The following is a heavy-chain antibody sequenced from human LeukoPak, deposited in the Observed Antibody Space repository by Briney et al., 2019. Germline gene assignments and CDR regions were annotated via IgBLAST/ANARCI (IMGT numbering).Heavy chain of an antibody. D-gene: IGHD6-19*01. CDR1: GGTFSSYA. Sequence: ASVKVSCKASGGTFSSYAISWVRQAPGQGLEWMGGIIPIFGTTNYAQKFQDRVTITADKSTSTAYMELSSLRSEDTAVYYCARGRKWLVSSFDYWGQGTLVTVSS. V-gene: IGHV1-69*06. CDR3: ARGRKWLVSSFDY. CDR2: IIPIFGTT. J-gene: IGHJ4*02.